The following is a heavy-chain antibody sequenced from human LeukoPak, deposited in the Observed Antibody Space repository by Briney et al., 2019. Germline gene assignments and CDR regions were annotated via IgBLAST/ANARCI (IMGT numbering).Heavy chain of an antibody. J-gene: IGHJ6*02. D-gene: IGHD6-19*01. CDR2: ISGSGGST. V-gene: IGHV3-23*01. Sequence: GGSLRLSCAASGFTFSSYAMSWVRQAPGKGLERVSAISGSGGSTYYADSVKGRFTISRDNSKNTLYLQMNSLRAEDTAVYYCAKGSSGWLGNYYYGMDVWGQGTTVTVSS. CDR3: AKGSSGWLGNYYYGMDV. CDR1: GFTFSSYA.